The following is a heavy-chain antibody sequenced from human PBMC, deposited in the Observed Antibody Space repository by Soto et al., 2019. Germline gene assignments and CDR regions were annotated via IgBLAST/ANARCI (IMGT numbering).Heavy chain of an antibody. CDR1: GGTLSNYV. CDR2: IIPLSGTT. J-gene: IGHJ5*02. D-gene: IGHD7-27*01. Sequence: QVQLVQSGAEVKRPGSSVKVSCTTSGGTLSNYVIHWLRQAPGQGLEWMGGIIPLSGTTNYAQKFQGRVTLIADESTNTAYMEVSSLKPDDSGFYYCATEGFTGGFLGHWGQGTLLTVSS. CDR3: ATEGFTGGFLGH. V-gene: IGHV1-69*01.